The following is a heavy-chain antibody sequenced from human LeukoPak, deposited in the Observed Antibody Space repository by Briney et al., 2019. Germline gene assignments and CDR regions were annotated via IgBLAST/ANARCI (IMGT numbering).Heavy chain of an antibody. CDR1: GFTFSTYW. CDR3: ASLRTYYDSLTGYTDLYYFDY. J-gene: IGHJ4*02. CDR2: INQDGSEK. D-gene: IGHD3-9*01. Sequence: PGGSLRLSCAASGFTFSTYWMSWVRQAPGKGLEWVANINQDGSEKYYVDSVKGRFTISRDNAKNSLYLQMNSLRAEDTAVYYCASLRTYYDSLTGYTDLYYFDYWSQVTLVTVSS. V-gene: IGHV3-7*01.